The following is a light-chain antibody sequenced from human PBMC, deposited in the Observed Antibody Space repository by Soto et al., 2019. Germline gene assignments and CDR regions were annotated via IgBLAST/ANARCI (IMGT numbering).Light chain of an antibody. V-gene: IGLV1-40*01. CDR1: SSNIGAGYD. CDR3: QSYDSSLGGWV. J-gene: IGLJ3*02. Sequence: QPVLTQPPSVSGAPGQRVTISCTGSSSNIGAGYDVHWYQQLPGTAPKLLIYGNNNRPSGVPDRFSGSKSDTSASLAITGLQAGDEADYYCQSYDSSLGGWVFGGGTKVTVL. CDR2: GNN.